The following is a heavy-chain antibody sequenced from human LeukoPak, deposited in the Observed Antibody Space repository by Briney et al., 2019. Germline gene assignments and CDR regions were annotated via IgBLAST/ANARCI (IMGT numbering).Heavy chain of an antibody. CDR1: GGSISSSSYY. V-gene: IGHV4-39*07. D-gene: IGHD1-26*01. CDR2: IYYSGST. Sequence: SETLSLTCTVSGGSISSSSYYWGWIRQPPGKGLEWIGSIYYSGSTYYNPSLKSRVTISVDTSKNQFSLKLSSVTAADTAVYYCARYENSGVYYFDFWGQGTLVTVSS. J-gene: IGHJ4*02. CDR3: ARYENSGVYYFDF.